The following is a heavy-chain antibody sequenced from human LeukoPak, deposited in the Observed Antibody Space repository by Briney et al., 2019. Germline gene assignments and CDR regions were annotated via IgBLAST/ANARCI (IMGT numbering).Heavy chain of an antibody. CDR3: ARDTSRFDY. CDR2: IKQDGSEK. CDR1: GFTVSNNY. J-gene: IGHJ4*02. V-gene: IGHV3-7*01. Sequence: SGGSLRLSCAASGFTVSNNYMSWVRQAPGKGLEWVANIKQDGSEKYYVDSVKGRFTISRDNAKNSLYLQMNSLRAEDTAVYYCARDTSRFDYWGQGTLVTVSS.